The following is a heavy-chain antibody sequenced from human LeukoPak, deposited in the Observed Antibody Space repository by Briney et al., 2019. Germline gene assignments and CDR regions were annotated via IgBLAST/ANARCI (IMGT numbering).Heavy chain of an antibody. CDR2: IKQDGSEK. D-gene: IGHD2-15*01. CDR3: AGERGYCSGGSCYSPNPFDY. CDR1: GFTFSSYW. V-gene: IGHV3-7*01. Sequence: GGSLRLSCAASGFTFSSYWMSWVRQAPGKGLEWVANIKQDGSEKYYVDSVKGRFTISRDNAKNSLYLQMNSLRAEDTAVYYCAGERGYCSGGSCYSPNPFDYWGQGTLVTVSS. J-gene: IGHJ4*02.